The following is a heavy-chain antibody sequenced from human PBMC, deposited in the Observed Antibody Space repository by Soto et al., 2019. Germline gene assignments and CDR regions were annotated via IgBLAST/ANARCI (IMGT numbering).Heavy chain of an antibody. CDR3: ARTLYDSSGYYYFTSAFDI. D-gene: IGHD3-22*01. J-gene: IGHJ3*02. CDR1: GYTFTSYG. CDR2: ISAYNGNT. Sequence: ASVKVSCKASGYTFTSYGISWVRQAPGQGREWMGWISAYNGNTNYAQQRQGRVTMTTDTATSTAYMELRSLRSDDTAVYYCARTLYDSSGYYYFTSAFDIWGQGTMVTVSS. V-gene: IGHV1-18*01.